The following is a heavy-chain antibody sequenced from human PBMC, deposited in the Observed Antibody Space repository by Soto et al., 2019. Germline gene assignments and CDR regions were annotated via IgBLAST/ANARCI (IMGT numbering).Heavy chain of an antibody. Sequence: QVQLVESGGGVVQPGRSLRLSCAASGFTFSSYGMHWVRQAPGKGLEWVAVIWYDGSNKYYADSVKGRFTISRDNSKNTLYLQMNSLRAEDTAVYYCAREQAASGYDFFFPAPFDYWGQGTLVTVSS. D-gene: IGHD5-12*01. CDR2: IWYDGSNK. CDR1: GFTFSSYG. J-gene: IGHJ4*02. V-gene: IGHV3-33*01. CDR3: AREQAASGYDFFFPAPFDY.